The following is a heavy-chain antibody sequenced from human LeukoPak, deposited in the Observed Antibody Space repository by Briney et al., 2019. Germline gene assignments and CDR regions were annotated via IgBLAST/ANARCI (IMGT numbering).Heavy chain of an antibody. D-gene: IGHD3-22*01. CDR3: ARNTYYFDNSAGTFDF. CDR1: GYTFTGYH. CDR2: INPNSGGT. J-gene: IGHJ4*02. Sequence: ASVKVSCKASGYTFTGYHMHWVRQAPGQGLEWMGWINPNSGGTNYAQKFQGRITMTRDTSINTAYMELSRLRSDDTAVFYCARNTYYFDNSAGTFDFWGQGTLVTVSS. V-gene: IGHV1-2*02.